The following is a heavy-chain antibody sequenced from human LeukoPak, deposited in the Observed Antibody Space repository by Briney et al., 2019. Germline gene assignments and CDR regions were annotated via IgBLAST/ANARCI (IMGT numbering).Heavy chain of an antibody. V-gene: IGHV3-66*01. D-gene: IGHD3-10*01. J-gene: IGHJ4*02. CDR2: LYGGGGT. CDR1: GFTVSSHY. CDR3: ARLYFGSIDY. Sequence: GGSLRLSCAASGFTVSSHYMTWVRQAPGKGLEWVSVLYGGGGTYCADSVKGRFTISRDNSDNTLYLQMYSLRAEDTALYFCARLYFGSIDYWGQGTLVTVSP.